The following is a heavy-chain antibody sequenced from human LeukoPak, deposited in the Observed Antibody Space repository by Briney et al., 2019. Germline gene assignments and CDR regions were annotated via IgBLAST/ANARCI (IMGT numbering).Heavy chain of an antibody. D-gene: IGHD6-13*01. CDR3: ARHIPAAGNIDY. CDR1: GGSISSYY. V-gene: IGHV4-59*08. J-gene: IGHJ4*02. Sequence: SETLSLTCTVSGGSISSYYWSWIRQPPGKGLEWIGYIYYSGSTNYNPSLKSRVTISVDTSKNQFSLKLSSVTAADTAVYYCARHIPAAGNIDYWGQGTLVTVSS. CDR2: IYYSGST.